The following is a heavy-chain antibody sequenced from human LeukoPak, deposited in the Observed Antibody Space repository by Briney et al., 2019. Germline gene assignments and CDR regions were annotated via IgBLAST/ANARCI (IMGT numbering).Heavy chain of an antibody. D-gene: IGHD5-18*01. Sequence: GASVKVSCKASGYTFTSYGISWVRQAPGQGLEWMGWISAYNGNTNYAQKLQGRVTMTTDTSTSTAYMELRSLRSDDTAVYYCARDAATATVTFVDYWGQGTLVTVSS. V-gene: IGHV1-18*01. CDR3: ARDAATATVTFVDY. CDR1: GYTFTSYG. CDR2: ISAYNGNT. J-gene: IGHJ4*02.